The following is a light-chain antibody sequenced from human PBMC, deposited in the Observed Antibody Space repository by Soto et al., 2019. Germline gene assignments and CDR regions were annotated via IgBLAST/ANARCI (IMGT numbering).Light chain of an antibody. V-gene: IGLV2-18*02. CDR1: KSDIGVYDF. Sequence: QSALTQPPSASGSPGQSVTISCTGTKSDIGVYDFVSWYQHHPGKAPRLIIYEVVQRPSGVPDRFSGSKSGNTASLTISGLQAEDEADYYCTSYTITSPYVFGTGTKGTVL. CDR2: EVV. CDR3: TSYTITSPYV. J-gene: IGLJ1*01.